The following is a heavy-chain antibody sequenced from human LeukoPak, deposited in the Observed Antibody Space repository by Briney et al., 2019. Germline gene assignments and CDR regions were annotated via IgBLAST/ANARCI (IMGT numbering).Heavy chain of an antibody. Sequence: SETLSLTCAVYGGSFSGYYWSWIRQPPGKGLEWIGEINHSGSTNYNPSLKSRVTISVDTSKNQFSLKLSSVTAADTAVYYCARNPPSSGMDVWGQGTTVTVSS. CDR2: INHSGST. CDR1: GGSFSGYY. J-gene: IGHJ6*02. CDR3: ARNPPSSGMDV. V-gene: IGHV4-34*01.